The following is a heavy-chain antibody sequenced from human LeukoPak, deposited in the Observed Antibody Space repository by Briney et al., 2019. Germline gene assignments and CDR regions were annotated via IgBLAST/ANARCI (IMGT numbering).Heavy chain of an antibody. CDR3: VKGASGSYLNYFDY. CDR2: IVGSGVTT. V-gene: IGHV3-23*01. Sequence: GGSLRLSCVASGFTFSNYGMNWVRQAPGKGLEWVSGIVGSGVTTYYADSVKGRFTFSRDNSKNILYLQMNSLRAEDTAVYYCVKGASGSYLNYFDYWGQGTLLTVSS. CDR1: GFTFSNYG. D-gene: IGHD3-10*01. J-gene: IGHJ4*02.